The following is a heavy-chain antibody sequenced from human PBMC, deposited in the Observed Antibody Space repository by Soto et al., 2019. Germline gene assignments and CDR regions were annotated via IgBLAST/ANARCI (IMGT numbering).Heavy chain of an antibody. D-gene: IGHD6-6*01. V-gene: IGHV3-64*01. CDR1: GFTLSSDA. J-gene: IGHJ6*03. CDR2: LSSNGIGT. CDR3: ARRARADYYYMDV. Sequence: EVQLVESGGGLAQPGGYLRLSCAASGFTLSSDAMDWVRQAPGKGLEYVSGLSSNGIGTYYANSVKGRFIISRDNSKNTVYIQMDSLRPEDMAVYYCARRARADYYYMDVWGKGTTVTVS.